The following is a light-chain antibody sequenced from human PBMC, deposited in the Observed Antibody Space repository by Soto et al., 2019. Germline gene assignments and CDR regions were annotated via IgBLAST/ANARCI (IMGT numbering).Light chain of an antibody. V-gene: IGLV2-14*01. J-gene: IGLJ3*02. CDR3: SSYTSSSTQV. CDR1: SNDVGGYNY. Sequence: QSALTQPASVSGSPGQSITISCTGTSNDVGGYNYVSWYQQHPGKAPKLMICEVSDRPSGVSNRFSGSKSGNTASLTISGLQAEDEADYYCSSYTSSSTQVFGGGTQLTVL. CDR2: EVS.